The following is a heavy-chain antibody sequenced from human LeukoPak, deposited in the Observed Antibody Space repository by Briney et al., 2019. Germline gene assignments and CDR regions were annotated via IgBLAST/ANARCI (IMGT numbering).Heavy chain of an antibody. CDR2: IYYSGST. D-gene: IGHD4-17*01. V-gene: IGHV4-39*01. CDR1: GGSISSSSYY. CDR3: ARSYGDPLFDY. Sequence: SETLSLTCTVSGGSISSSSYYWGWIRQPPRKGLEWIGSIYYSGSTYYNPSLKSRVTISVDTSKNQFSLKLSSVTAADTAVYYCARSYGDPLFDYWGQGTLVTVSS. J-gene: IGHJ4*02.